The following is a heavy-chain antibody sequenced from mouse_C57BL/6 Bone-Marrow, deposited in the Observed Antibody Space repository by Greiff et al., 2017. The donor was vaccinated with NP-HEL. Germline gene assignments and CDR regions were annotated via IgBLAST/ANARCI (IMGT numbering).Heavy chain of an antibody. Sequence: VQLKESGGGLVQPGGSLSLSCAASGFTFTDYYMSWVRQPPGKALEWLGFIRNKANGYTTESSASVKGRFTISRDNSQSILYLQMNALRAEDSATYYCARFSLGNHWYFDVWGTGTTVTVSS. D-gene: IGHD2-1*01. CDR1: GFTFTDYY. CDR2: IRNKANGYTT. V-gene: IGHV7-3*01. J-gene: IGHJ1*03. CDR3: ARFSLGNHWYFDV.